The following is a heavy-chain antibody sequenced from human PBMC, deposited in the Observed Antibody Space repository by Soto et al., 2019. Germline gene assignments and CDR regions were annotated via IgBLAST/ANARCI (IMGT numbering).Heavy chain of an antibody. CDR2: IIPIFGTA. D-gene: IGHD5-12*01. Sequence: QVQLVQSGAEVKKPGSSVKVSCKASGGTFSSYAISWVRQAPVQGLELMGGIIPIFGTANYAQQFQGRVTITEDQSTSTAYMEMSRQRSADTAVYYCARGGRDGYTLYGMEVWGPGATVNDSS. J-gene: IGHJ6*02. CDR1: GGTFSSYA. CDR3: ARGGRDGYTLYGMEV. V-gene: IGHV1-69*01.